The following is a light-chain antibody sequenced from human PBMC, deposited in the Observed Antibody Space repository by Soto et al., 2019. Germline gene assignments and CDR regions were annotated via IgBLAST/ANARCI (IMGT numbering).Light chain of an antibody. J-gene: IGLJ1*01. CDR2: GNT. CDR3: QSYDSSLSGDV. V-gene: IGLV1-40*01. Sequence: QSVLTQPPSVSGAPGQRITLSCTWSSSNIGAGYPVHWYQQLPGTAPKLLIFGNTIRPSGVPDRFSGSRSGLAITGLQAEDEAEYYFQSYDSSLSGDVFGTGTKLTVL. CDR1: SSNIGAGYP.